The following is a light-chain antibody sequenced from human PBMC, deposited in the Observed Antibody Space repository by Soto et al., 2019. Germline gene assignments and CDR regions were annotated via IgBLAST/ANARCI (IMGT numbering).Light chain of an antibody. CDR3: QHYGYSPTST. V-gene: IGKV3-20*01. Sequence: EIVLTQSPGTLSLSPGERATLSCRASQSFSSIYLAWYQQKPGQAPSRLFYGASSRDTGIPDTLSGSASGTALNPAISRPKHEDYTVFYCQHYGYSPTSTFGQGTKVEI. CDR1: QSFSSIY. CDR2: GAS. J-gene: IGKJ1*01.